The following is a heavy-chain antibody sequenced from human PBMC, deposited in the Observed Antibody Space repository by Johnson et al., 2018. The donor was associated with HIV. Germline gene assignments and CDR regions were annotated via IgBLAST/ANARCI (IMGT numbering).Heavy chain of an antibody. CDR2: IRYDGREK. J-gene: IGHJ3*02. CDR1: GFTFSSYG. CDR3: AREDCSSTRCSDWDSAFDI. V-gene: IGHV3-30*02. D-gene: IGHD2-2*01. Sequence: QVQLVESGGGVVQPGGSLRLSCAASGFTFSSYGMHWVRQAPGKGLEWVAFIRYDGREKYYVDSVEGRFTISRDNAKNSLFLQMNSLRAGDTAVYYCAREDCSSTRCSDWDSAFDIWGQGTMVTVSS.